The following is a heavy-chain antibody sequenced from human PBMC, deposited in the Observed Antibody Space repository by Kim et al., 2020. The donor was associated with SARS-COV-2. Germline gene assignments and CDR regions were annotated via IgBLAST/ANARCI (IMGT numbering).Heavy chain of an antibody. V-gene: IGHV3-11*01. CDR2: ISSGGSTT. D-gene: IGHD6-13*01. Sequence: GGSLRLSCAASGFTFSDYCMSWIRQAPGKGLEWVSYISSGGSTTNYADSVKGRFTISRDNAKNSLYLQMNSLRAEDTAVYYCASDRQMFYSSSWYGAYYCYYYGMDVWGQGTTVTVSS. CDR1: GFTFSDYC. CDR3: ASDRQMFYSSSWYGAYYCYYYGMDV. J-gene: IGHJ6*02.